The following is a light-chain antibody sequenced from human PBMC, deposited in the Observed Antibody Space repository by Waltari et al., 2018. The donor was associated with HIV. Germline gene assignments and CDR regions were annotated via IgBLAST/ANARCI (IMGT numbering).Light chain of an antibody. CDR1: NY. Sequence: NYVYWYQQIPGTAPKLLIYRNTQRPSGVPDRFSGAKSGTSASLTISGLRSDDEADYYCVAWDDSLSGHVVIGGGTKLTVL. CDR2: RNT. J-gene: IGLJ2*01. CDR3: VAWDDSLSGHVV. V-gene: IGLV1-47*01.